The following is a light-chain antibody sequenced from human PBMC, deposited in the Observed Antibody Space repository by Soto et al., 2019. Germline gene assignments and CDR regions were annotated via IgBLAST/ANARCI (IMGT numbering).Light chain of an antibody. CDR1: QDITMY. CDR3: QQYDNVFT. CDR2: DAS. J-gene: IGKJ5*01. Sequence: DIQMTQSPSSLSASVGDRLTIACQASQDITMYLNWYQQKPGKAPKLLIYDASNLQTGVPSRFSGSGYGTDFTFTISSLQPEDIATYYCQQYDNVFTFGQGTRLEIK. V-gene: IGKV1-33*01.